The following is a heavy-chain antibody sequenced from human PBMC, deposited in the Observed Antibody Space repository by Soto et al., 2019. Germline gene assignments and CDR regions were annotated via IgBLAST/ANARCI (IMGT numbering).Heavy chain of an antibody. CDR1: GDSLRGQS. D-gene: IGHD6-19*01. J-gene: IGHJ6*02. V-gene: IGHV4-34*01. CDR2: LDQSGGT. CDR3: AREDSNGWSGKSLDV. Sequence: QVQLQQWGAGLLKVSETLSRTCAVVGDSLRGQSWNWIRQSPGKGLEWIGELDQSGGTNYNPSLKSRAIISADTSKNQFSLTLTSVTAADTAVYYCAREDSNGWSGKSLDVWGQGTTVTVSS.